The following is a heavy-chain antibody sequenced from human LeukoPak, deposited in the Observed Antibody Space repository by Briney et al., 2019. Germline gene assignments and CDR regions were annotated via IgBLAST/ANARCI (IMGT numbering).Heavy chain of an antibody. V-gene: IGHV3-15*01. J-gene: IGHJ3*02. CDR1: GFTFSNAW. CDR2: IKSKTDGGTT. Sequence: PGGSLRLSCAASGFTFSNAWMSWVRQAPGKGLEWVGRIKSKTDGGTTDYAAPVKGRFTISRDDSKNTLYLQMNSLKTEDTAVYYCTTYSHDYVWGSLIWGQGTMVTVSS. D-gene: IGHD3-16*01. CDR3: TTYSHDYVWGSLI.